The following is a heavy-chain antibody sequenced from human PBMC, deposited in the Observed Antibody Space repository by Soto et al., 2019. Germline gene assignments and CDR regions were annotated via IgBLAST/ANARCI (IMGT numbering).Heavy chain of an antibody. Sequence: PGGSLRLSCAASGFTFSSYSMNWVRQAPGKGLEWVSSISSSSSYIYYADSVKGRFTISRDNAKNSLYLQMNSLRAEDTAVYYCARGSPYSSGWDALDYWGQGTLVTVSS. CDR2: ISSSSSYI. J-gene: IGHJ4*02. CDR3: ARGSPYSSGWDALDY. CDR1: GFTFSSYS. V-gene: IGHV3-21*01. D-gene: IGHD6-19*01.